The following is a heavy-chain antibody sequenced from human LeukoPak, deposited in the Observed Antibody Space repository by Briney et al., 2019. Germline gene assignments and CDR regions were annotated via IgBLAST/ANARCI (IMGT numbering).Heavy chain of an antibody. CDR2: INHSGST. CDR3: ARCSSTSCYGRFDP. Sequence: SETLSLTCAVYGGSFSGYYWSWIRQPPGKGLEWIGEINHSGSTTYNPSLKSRVTISVDTSKNQFSLKLSSVTAADTAVYYCARCSSTSCYGRFDPWGQGTLVTVSS. V-gene: IGHV4-34*01. CDR1: GGSFSGYY. D-gene: IGHD2-2*01. J-gene: IGHJ5*02.